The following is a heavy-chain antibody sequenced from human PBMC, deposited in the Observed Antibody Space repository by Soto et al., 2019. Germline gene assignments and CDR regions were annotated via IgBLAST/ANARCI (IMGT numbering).Heavy chain of an antibody. D-gene: IGHD6-13*01. V-gene: IGHV1-69*13. CDR3: ASRAAGSSWGQQLVLLDY. Sequence: SVKVSCKASGGTFSSYAISWVRQAPGQGLEWMGGIIPIFGTANYAQKFQGRVTITADESTSTAYMELSSLRSEDTAVYYCASRAAGSSWGQQLVLLDYWGQGTLVTVSS. J-gene: IGHJ4*02. CDR1: GGTFSSYA. CDR2: IIPIFGTA.